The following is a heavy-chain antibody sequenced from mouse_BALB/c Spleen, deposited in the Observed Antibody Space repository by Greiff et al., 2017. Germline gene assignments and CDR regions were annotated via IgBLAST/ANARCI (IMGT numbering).Heavy chain of an antibody. CDR1: GFTFSSYW. Sequence: EVQLKESGGGLVPPGGSMKLSCVASGFTFSSYWMSWVRQSPEKGLEWVAEIRLKSDNYATHYAESVKGKFTISRDDSKSRLYLQMNSLRAEDTGIYYCLYAMDYWGQGTSVTVSS. J-gene: IGHJ4*01. V-gene: IGHV6-6*02. CDR2: IRLKSDNYAT. CDR3: LYAMDY.